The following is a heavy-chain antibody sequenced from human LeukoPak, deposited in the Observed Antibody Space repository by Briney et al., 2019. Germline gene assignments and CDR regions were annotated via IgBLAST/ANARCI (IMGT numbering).Heavy chain of an antibody. CDR3: ARDSTPCSSTSCYWNWFDP. Sequence: ASVKVSCKASGYTFTSYGISWVRQAPGQGLEWMGWISAYNGTTNYAQKLQGRVTMTTDTSTSTAYMELRSLRSDDTAVYYCARDSTPCSSTSCYWNWFDPWGQGTLVTVSS. CDR1: GYTFTSYG. J-gene: IGHJ5*02. CDR2: ISAYNGTT. V-gene: IGHV1-18*01. D-gene: IGHD2-2*01.